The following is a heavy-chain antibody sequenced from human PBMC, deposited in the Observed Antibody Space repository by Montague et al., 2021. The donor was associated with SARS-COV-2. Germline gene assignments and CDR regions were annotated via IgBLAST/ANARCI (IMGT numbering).Heavy chain of an antibody. J-gene: IGHJ4*02. V-gene: IGHV3-33*01. Sequence: SLRLSCAASGFTFSSYGMHWVRQAPAKGLEWVAVIWKDGRYRFHAGSVKGRFAISRDNSKNTLYLEMNTLRAEDTALYYCARDDSRDGNNFDYWGQGALVTVSS. CDR3: ARDDSRDGNNFDY. D-gene: IGHD5-24*01. CDR2: IWKDGRYR. CDR1: GFTFSSYG.